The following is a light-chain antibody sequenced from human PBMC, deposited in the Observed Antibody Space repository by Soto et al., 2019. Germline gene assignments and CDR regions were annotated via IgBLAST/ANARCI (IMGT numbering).Light chain of an antibody. CDR1: QSVSNNY. Sequence: EIGFTQSPGALSLSPGERATLSCRASQSVSNNYLAWYQQNPGQAPRLLIYGASNRATGIQDRFSGSGSGTDSALTISRLEPEDFAVYYCQQYGSSGTFGEGTQVDIK. J-gene: IGKJ4*02. CDR3: QQYGSSGT. CDR2: GAS. V-gene: IGKV3-20*01.